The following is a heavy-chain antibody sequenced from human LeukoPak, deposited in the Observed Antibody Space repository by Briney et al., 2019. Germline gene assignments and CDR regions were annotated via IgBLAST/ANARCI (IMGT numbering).Heavy chain of an antibody. CDR2: IYYSGST. CDR1: GGSISSSSYH. V-gene: IGHV4-39*07. D-gene: IGHD3-10*02. Sequence: ETLSLTCTVSGGSISSSSYHWGWIRQPPGPGLEWIASIYYSGSTYYNPSLKSRVTISVDTSKNQFSLKLSSVTAADTALYYCARYVRTSSNWYFDYWGQGTLVTVSS. CDR3: ARYVRTSSNWYFDY. J-gene: IGHJ4*02.